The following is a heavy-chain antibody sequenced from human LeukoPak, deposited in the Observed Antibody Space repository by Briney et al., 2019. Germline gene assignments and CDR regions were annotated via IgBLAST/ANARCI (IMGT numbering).Heavy chain of an antibody. CDR1: GGSFSGYY. J-gene: IGHJ3*02. CDR3: ARVRWVVPAARGAFDI. D-gene: IGHD2-2*01. V-gene: IGHV4-34*01. CDR2: INHSGST. Sequence: SETLSLTCAVYGGSFSGYYWSWIRQPPGKGLEWIGEINHSGSTNYNPSLKSRVTISVDTSKNQFSLKLSSVTAAGTAVYYCARVRWVVPAARGAFDIWGQGTMVTVSS.